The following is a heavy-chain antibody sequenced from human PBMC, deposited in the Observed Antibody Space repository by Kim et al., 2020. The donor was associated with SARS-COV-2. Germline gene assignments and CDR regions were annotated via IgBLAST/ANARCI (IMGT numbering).Heavy chain of an antibody. D-gene: IGHD3-3*01. V-gene: IGHV4-30-4*01. CDR3: ARGGDGHKSYCYYGMDV. Sequence: SETLCVAGDGSGASINDIDFYWNWVRQPPGKGLEWIGYIYHSGTAYYNPSLKSRALISVDTSRNQLSLNLESVTAADTAEYYCARGGDGHKSYCYYGMDVWGQGTTVTVAS. CDR2: IYHSGTA. J-gene: IGHJ6*02. CDR1: GASINDIDFY.